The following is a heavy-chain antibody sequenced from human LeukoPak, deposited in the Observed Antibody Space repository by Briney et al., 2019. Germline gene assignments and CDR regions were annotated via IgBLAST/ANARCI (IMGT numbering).Heavy chain of an antibody. J-gene: IGHJ5*02. CDR2: INHSGST. CDR1: GGSFSGYY. Sequence: SETLSLTCAVYGGSFSGYYWSWIRQPPGKGLEWIGEINHSGSTNYNPSLKSRVTISVDTSKNQFSLKLSSVTAADTAVYYCARRNYDFWSGYSPLDPWGQGTLVTVSS. D-gene: IGHD3-3*01. V-gene: IGHV4-34*01. CDR3: ARRNYDFWSGYSPLDP.